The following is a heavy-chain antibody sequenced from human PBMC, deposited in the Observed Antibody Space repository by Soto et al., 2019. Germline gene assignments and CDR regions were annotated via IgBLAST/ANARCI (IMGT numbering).Heavy chain of an antibody. D-gene: IGHD3-22*01. CDR2: IYYSGST. Sequence: SETLSLTCTVSGGSISSYYWSWIRQPPGKGLEWIGYIYYSGSTNYNPSLKSRVTISVDTSKNQFSLKLSSVTAADTAVYYCTTTYQDYYDSSGNDAFDIWGQGTMVTVSS. J-gene: IGHJ3*02. CDR3: TTTYQDYYDSSGNDAFDI. V-gene: IGHV4-59*01. CDR1: GGSISSYY.